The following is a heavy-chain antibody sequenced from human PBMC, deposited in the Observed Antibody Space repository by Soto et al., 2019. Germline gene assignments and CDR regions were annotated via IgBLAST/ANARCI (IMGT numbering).Heavy chain of an antibody. Sequence: PGESLKISCKGSGFSFTSHWIAWVRQMPGKGLECMGIIYPRDSDTRYNPSFQGQITISVDSSISTAYLQWSSLKTSDTAFYYCAKTLVAGALDIWGQGTMVTVSS. D-gene: IGHD2-8*02. CDR1: GFSFTSHW. CDR2: IYPRDSDT. V-gene: IGHV5-51*01. CDR3: AKTLVAGALDI. J-gene: IGHJ3*02.